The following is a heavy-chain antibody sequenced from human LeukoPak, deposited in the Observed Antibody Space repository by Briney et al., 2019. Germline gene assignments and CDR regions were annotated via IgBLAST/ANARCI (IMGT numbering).Heavy chain of an antibody. J-gene: IGHJ4*02. CDR2: IRSKANSYAT. CDR3: TRLPEMTNGDY. V-gene: IGHV3-73*01. D-gene: IGHD5-24*01. CDR1: GFTFSGSA. Sequence: PGGSLRLSCAAPGFTFSGSAMHWVRQASGKGLEWVGRIRSKANSYATAYAASVKGRFTISRDDSKNTAYLQMNSLKTEDTAVHYCTRLPEMTNGDYWGQGTLVTVSS.